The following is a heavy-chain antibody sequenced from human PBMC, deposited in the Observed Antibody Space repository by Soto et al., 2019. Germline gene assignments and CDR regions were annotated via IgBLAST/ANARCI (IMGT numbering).Heavy chain of an antibody. D-gene: IGHD3-3*01. CDR3: ARGGVSTRTFDY. Sequence: GESLKISCKGSGYNFAGYWIAWVRQMPGKGLELMGIIYPSDSDTGYRPSFQGQVTISADKSISSAYLQWSSLRASDNAMCYCARGGVSTRTFDYWGQGTPVTVSS. V-gene: IGHV5-51*01. CDR2: IYPSDSDT. CDR1: GYNFAGYW. J-gene: IGHJ4*02.